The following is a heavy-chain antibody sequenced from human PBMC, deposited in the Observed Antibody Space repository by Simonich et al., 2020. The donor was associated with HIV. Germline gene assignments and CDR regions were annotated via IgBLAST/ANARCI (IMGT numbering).Heavy chain of an antibody. CDR3: ARPNRVREGSENYHNVPTYSWFDP. CDR1: GSTLTEFP. Sequence: QVPLVQSGAEVKKPGASVKVSCKVSGSTLTEFPMHWVRQAPGKGLEWMWGFDPEDGETIYAPKFQGRVTMTEDTSTDTAYMELSSLRSEDTAVYYCARPNRVREGSENYHNVPTYSWFDPWGQGTLVTVSS. V-gene: IGHV1-24*01. CDR2: FDPEDGET. D-gene: IGHD3-10*01. J-gene: IGHJ5*02.